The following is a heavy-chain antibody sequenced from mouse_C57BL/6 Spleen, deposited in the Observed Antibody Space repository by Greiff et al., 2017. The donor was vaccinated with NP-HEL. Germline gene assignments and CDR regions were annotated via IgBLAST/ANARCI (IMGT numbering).Heavy chain of an antibody. J-gene: IGHJ1*03. V-gene: IGHV1-64*01. Sequence: QVQLQQPGAELVKPGASVKLSCKASGYTFTSYWMHWVKQRPGQGLEWIGMIHPNSGSTNYNEKFKSKATLTVDKSSSTAYMELRSLTSEDSAVYVCARRDYDLYWYFDVWGTGTTVTVSS. CDR2: IHPNSGST. CDR3: ARRDYDLYWYFDV. CDR1: GYTFTSYW. D-gene: IGHD2-4*01.